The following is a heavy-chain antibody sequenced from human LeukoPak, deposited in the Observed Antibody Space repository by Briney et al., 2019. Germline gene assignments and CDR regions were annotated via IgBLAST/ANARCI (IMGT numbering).Heavy chain of an antibody. CDR2: IVVGSGNT. CDR3: ARDEYYDSRLGFDL. Sequence: GASVKVSCKASGFTFTSSAVQWVRQARGQRLEWIGWIVVGSGNTNYAQKFQGRVTMTRDTSTSTVYMELSSLRSEDTAVYYCARDEYYDSRLGFDLWGRGTLVTVSS. J-gene: IGHJ2*01. V-gene: IGHV1-58*01. CDR1: GFTFTSSA. D-gene: IGHD3-22*01.